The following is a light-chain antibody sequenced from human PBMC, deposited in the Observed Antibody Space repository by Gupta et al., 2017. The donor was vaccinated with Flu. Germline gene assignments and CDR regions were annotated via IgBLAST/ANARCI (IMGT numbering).Light chain of an antibody. Sequence: EIVMTHSPATLSVSPGERATLSCRASQFFTGNLAWYQQKPGQAPRLLIHGVSTRATGVPARFSGSGSGTKFTLTISRLQSEDFAIYYCLQDPDWPPTLGHGTKLENK. CDR3: LQDPDWPPT. J-gene: IGKJ2*01. CDR2: GVS. V-gene: IGKV3-15*01. CDR1: QFFTGN.